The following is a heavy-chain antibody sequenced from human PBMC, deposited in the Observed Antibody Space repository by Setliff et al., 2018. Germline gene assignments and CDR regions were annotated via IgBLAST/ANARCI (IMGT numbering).Heavy chain of an antibody. Sequence: SETLSLTCTVSGDSISSRRNYWGWIRQPAGKGLEWIGQICTSWSTNYNPSLKSRATISLDTSKNQFSLSLTSVTAADTAVYYCAKGDGGYPSGSWGQGILVTVSS. J-gene: IGHJ5*02. CDR2: ICTSWST. D-gene: IGHD2-15*01. V-gene: IGHV4-61*09. CDR1: GDSISSRRNY. CDR3: AKGDGGYPSGS.